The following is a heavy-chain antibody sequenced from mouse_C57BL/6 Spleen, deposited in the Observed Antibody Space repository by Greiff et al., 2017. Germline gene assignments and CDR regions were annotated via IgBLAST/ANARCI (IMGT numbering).Heavy chain of an antibody. Sequence: DVQLQESGPGLVKPSQSLSLTCSVTGYSITSGYYWNWIRQFPGNKLEWMGYISYDGSNNYNPSLKNRISITRDTSKNQFFLKLNSVTTEDTATYYCAREPLGPYCDYWGQGTTLTVSS. CDR1: GYSITSGYY. CDR3: AREPLGPYCDY. CDR2: ISYDGSN. V-gene: IGHV3-6*01. D-gene: IGHD4-1*01. J-gene: IGHJ2*01.